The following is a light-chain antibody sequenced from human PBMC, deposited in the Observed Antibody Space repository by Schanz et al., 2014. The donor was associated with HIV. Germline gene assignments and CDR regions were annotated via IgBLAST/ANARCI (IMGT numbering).Light chain of an antibody. CDR3: QQYGSSPFT. CDR2: GAS. CDR1: QSLISNY. Sequence: EIVLTQSPGTLSLSPGERATLSCRASQSLISNYLAWYQQKPGQAPRLLIYGASNRATGVPDRFSGSGSGTDFILTISRLEPEDFAVYYCQQYGSSPFTFGPGTKVDIK. V-gene: IGKV3-20*01. J-gene: IGKJ3*01.